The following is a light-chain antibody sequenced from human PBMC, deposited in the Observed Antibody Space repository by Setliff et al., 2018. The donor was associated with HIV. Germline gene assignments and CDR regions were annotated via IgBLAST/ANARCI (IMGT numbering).Light chain of an antibody. CDR1: SSNIGAGHD. CDR3: QSYDSSLSGCV. CDR2: DNT. V-gene: IGLV1-40*01. J-gene: IGLJ1*01. Sequence: QSALTQPPSVSGAPGQRVTISCTGSSSNIGAGHDVHWYQQLPGTAPKLLINDNTNRPSGVPDRFSGSKSGTSASLAITGLQADDEADYYCQSYDSSLSGCVFGTGTKVTVL.